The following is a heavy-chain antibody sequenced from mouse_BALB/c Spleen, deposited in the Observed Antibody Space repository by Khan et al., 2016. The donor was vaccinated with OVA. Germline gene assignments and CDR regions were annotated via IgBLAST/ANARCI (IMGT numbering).Heavy chain of an antibody. V-gene: IGHV2-9*02. J-gene: IGHJ2*01. CDR3: ASDGGYFDY. CDR2: IWAYGTT. Sequence: QVQLKESGPGLVEPSQSLSITCTVSGFSLTSFGVYWVRQPPGKGLEWLGVIWAYGTTNYYSALMSRLIISTDNSKSQVFLKMNSLQNDDTTIYYCASDGGYFDYWGQGTTLTVSA. CDR1: GFSLTSFG. D-gene: IGHD1-1*02.